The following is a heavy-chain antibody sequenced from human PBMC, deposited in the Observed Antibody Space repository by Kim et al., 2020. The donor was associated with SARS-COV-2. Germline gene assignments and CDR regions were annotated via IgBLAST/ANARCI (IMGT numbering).Heavy chain of an antibody. Sequence: GGSLRLSCAASGFTVSSNYMSWVRQAPGKGLEWVSVIYSGGSTYYADSVKGRFTISRDNSKNTLYLQMSSLRAEDTAVYYCARTYDFWSGKASYYYYYGMDVWGQGTTVTVSS. CDR2: IYSGGST. J-gene: IGHJ6*02. CDR1: GFTVSSNY. V-gene: IGHV3-66*01. CDR3: ARTYDFWSGKASYYYYYGMDV. D-gene: IGHD3-3*01.